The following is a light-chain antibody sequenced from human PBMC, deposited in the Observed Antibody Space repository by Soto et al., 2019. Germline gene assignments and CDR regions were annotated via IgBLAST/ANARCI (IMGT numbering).Light chain of an antibody. CDR2: WAS. Sequence: DIVMTQSPDSLAVSLGERATINCKSSQSVLYSSNNKNYLAWYQQKPGQPPKLLIYWASTREYGVPDRFSGSGSGTDFTLTISSLLSEDVAVYYCQQYYSTPRTFGQGTKVEIK. V-gene: IGKV4-1*01. CDR1: QSVLYSSNNKNY. CDR3: QQYYSTPRT. J-gene: IGKJ1*01.